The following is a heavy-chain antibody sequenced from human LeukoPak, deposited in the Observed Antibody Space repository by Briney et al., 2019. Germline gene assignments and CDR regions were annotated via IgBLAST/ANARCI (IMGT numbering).Heavy chain of an antibody. D-gene: IGHD2-15*01. CDR3: ARGGDAHKGGVD. CDR1: GGPSSGYY. Sequence: PSETLSLTCAVYGGPSSGYYCSWIRQPPGKGPEWIGEIHPFGTTYYNPSLKSRVTISVDTSSNQFSLRLSSVTAADTAFYYCARGGDAHKGGVDWGQGTLVTVSS. J-gene: IGHJ4*02. CDR2: IHPFGTT. V-gene: IGHV4-34*01.